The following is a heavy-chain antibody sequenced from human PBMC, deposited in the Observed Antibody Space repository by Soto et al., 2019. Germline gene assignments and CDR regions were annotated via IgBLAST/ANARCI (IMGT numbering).Heavy chain of an antibody. D-gene: IGHD1-1*01. CDR2: TYYRSKWYN. V-gene: IGHV6-1*01. CDR1: GDSVSSNSAA. Sequence: PSPTLSLTCAISGDSVSSNSAAWNWIRQSPSRGLEWLGRTYYRSKWYNDYAVSVKSRITINPDTSKNQFSLQLNSVTPEDTAVYYCAREGDWNLPSYYYYYGMDVWGQGTTVTVSS. J-gene: IGHJ6*02. CDR3: AREGDWNLPSYYYYYGMDV.